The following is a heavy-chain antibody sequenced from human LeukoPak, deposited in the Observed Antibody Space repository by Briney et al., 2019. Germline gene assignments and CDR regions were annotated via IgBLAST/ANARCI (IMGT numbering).Heavy chain of an antibody. Sequence: GGSLRLSCAASGLTFTTYAMNWVRQAAGKGLEWVSFIYSGGSTHYSDSVKGRFTISRDNSKNTLYLQMNSLRAEDTAVYYCARRAGAYSHPYDYWGQGTLVTVSS. CDR1: GLTFTTYA. D-gene: IGHD4/OR15-4a*01. CDR3: ARRAGAYSHPYDY. CDR2: IYSGGST. V-gene: IGHV3-53*01. J-gene: IGHJ4*02.